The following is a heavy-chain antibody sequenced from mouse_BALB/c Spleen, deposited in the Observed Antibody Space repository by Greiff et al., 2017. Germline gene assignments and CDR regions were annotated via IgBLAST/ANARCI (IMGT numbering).Heavy chain of an antibody. J-gene: IGHJ4*01. CDR2: IDPENGDT. V-gene: IGHV14-4*02. D-gene: IGHD1-1*01. Sequence: EVKLMESGAELVRSGASVKLSCTASGFNIKDYYMHWVKQRPEQGLEWIGWIDPENGDTEYAPKFQGKATMTADTSSNTAYLQLSSLTSEDTAVYYCNYYGSSYYAMDYWGQGTSVTVSS. CDR3: NYYGSSYYAMDY. CDR1: GFNIKDYY.